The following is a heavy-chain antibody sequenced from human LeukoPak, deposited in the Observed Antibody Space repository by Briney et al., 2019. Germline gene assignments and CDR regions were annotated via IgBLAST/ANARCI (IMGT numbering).Heavy chain of an antibody. Sequence: SETLSLTCTVSGYSITSGYYWGWIRQPPGKGLEWIGSIYHSGSTYYNPSLKSRVTISVDTSKNQFSLKLTSVTAADTAVYYCASYLGGNPFYYWGQGTLVTVSS. J-gene: IGHJ4*02. V-gene: IGHV4-38-2*02. CDR3: ASYLGGNPFYY. CDR2: IYHSGST. CDR1: GYSITSGYY. D-gene: IGHD4-23*01.